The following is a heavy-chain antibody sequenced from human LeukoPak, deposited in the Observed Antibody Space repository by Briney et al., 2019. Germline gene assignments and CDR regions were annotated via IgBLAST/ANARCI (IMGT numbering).Heavy chain of an antibody. V-gene: IGHV1-2*02. CDR1: RYTFTHYY. Sequence: ASVKVSCKPSRYTFTHYYIYWVRPAPGQGLEWMGWITPNSGGTNYAQKFLGGVTMTRDTSISTAYLELRSMRPDDTAVYYCARDTSGGPYNYFDPWGQGTLVTVSS. CDR3: ARDTSGGPYNYFDP. CDR2: ITPNSGGT. J-gene: IGHJ5*02. D-gene: IGHD6-25*01.